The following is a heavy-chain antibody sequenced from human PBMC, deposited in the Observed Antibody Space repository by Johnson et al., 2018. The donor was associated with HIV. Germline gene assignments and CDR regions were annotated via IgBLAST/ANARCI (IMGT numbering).Heavy chain of an antibody. CDR3: AKDGSNAGNGWGAFDS. CDR2: ISYDGSNK. Sequence: QVQLVESGGGVVQPGRSLRLSCAASGFTFSSYAMHWVRQAPGKGLEWVAVISYDGSNKYYADSVKGRFTISRDNSKSTVYLQMNSLRAEDTAVYYCAKDGSNAGNGWGAFDSWGQGTMVTVSS. J-gene: IGHJ3*01. V-gene: IGHV3-30*04. D-gene: IGHD4-23*01. CDR1: GFTFSSYA.